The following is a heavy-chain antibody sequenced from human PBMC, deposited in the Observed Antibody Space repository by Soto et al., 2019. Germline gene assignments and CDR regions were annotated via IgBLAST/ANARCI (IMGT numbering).Heavy chain of an antibody. CDR2: ISYDGSNK. D-gene: IGHD4-17*01. CDR1: GFTFSSYA. V-gene: IGHV3-30-3*01. J-gene: IGHJ4*02. CDR3: ASPKYQHDYGDYADY. Sequence: ESVGGVVQPGRSLRLSCAASGFTFSSYAMHWVRQAPGKGLEWVAVISYDGSNKYYADSVKGRFTISRDNSKNTLYLQMNSLRAEDTAVYYCASPKYQHDYGDYADYWGQGTLVTVSS.